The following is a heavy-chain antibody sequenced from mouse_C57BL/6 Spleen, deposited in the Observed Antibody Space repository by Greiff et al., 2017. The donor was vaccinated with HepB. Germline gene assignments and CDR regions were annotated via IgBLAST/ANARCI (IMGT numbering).Heavy chain of an antibody. CDR2: ISDGGSYT. J-gene: IGHJ2*01. CDR1: GFTFSSYA. D-gene: IGHD2-2*01. CDR3: ARDDGYGYADYFDY. V-gene: IGHV5-4*01. Sequence: EVKLVESGGGLVKPGGSLKLSCAASGFTFSSYAMSWVRQTPEKRLEWVATISDGGSYTYYPDNVKGRFTISRDNAKNNLYLQMSHLKSEDTAMYYCARDDGYGYADYFDYWGQGTTLTVSS.